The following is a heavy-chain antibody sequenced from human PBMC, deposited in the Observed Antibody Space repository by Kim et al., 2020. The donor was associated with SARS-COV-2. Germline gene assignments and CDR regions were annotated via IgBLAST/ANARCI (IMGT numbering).Heavy chain of an antibody. CDR1: GYTFTSYG. Sequence: ASVKVSCKASGYTFTSYGISWVRQAPGQGLEWMGWISAYNGNTNYAQKLQGRVTMTTDTSTSTAYMELRSLRSDDTAVYYCARVSYRPVATICLGAFDIWGQGTMVTVSS. CDR2: ISAYNGNT. J-gene: IGHJ3*02. CDR3: ARVSYRPVATICLGAFDI. V-gene: IGHV1-18*01. D-gene: IGHD5-12*01.